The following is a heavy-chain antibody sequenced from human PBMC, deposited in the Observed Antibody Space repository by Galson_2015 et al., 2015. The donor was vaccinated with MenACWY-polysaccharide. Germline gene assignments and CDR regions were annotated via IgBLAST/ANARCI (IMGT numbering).Heavy chain of an antibody. CDR2: ISGNDGDT. CDR1: GYTFTNHF. Sequence: SVKVSCKASGYTFTNHFITWVRQAPGQGLEWMGWISGNDGDTDYAQKFQGRVTMTTDTSTSTVYMDLRSLKSDDTAIYYCARLVGPGAHSSDYYDG. V-gene: IGHV1-18*01. D-gene: IGHD1-26*01. CDR3: ARLVGPGAHSSDYYDG. J-gene: IGHJ6*01.